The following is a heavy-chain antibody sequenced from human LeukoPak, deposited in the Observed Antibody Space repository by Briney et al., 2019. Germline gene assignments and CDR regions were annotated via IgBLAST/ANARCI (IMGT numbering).Heavy chain of an antibody. CDR1: GGSFSGYY. V-gene: IGHV4-34*01. D-gene: IGHD6-13*01. Sequence: SETLSLTCAVYGGSFSGYYWSWIRQPPGKGLEWIGEINHSGSTNYNPSLKSRVTISVDTSKNQFSLKLSSVTAADTAVYYCARCVYSSSWAPFDYWGQGTLVTVSS. CDR3: ARCVYSSSWAPFDY. CDR2: INHSGST. J-gene: IGHJ4*02.